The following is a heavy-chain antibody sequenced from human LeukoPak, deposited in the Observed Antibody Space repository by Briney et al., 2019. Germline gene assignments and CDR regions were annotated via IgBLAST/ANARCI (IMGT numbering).Heavy chain of an antibody. CDR3: ARIPSDSSSWPFDY. J-gene: IGHJ4*02. CDR1: GGSFSGYY. CDR2: INHSGST. Sequence: SETLCLTCAVYGGSFSGYYWSWIRQPPGKGLEWIGEINHSGSTNYNPSLKSRVTISVDTSKNQFSLKLSSVTAADTAVYYCARIPSDSSSWPFDYWGQGTLVTVSS. V-gene: IGHV4-34*01. D-gene: IGHD6-13*01.